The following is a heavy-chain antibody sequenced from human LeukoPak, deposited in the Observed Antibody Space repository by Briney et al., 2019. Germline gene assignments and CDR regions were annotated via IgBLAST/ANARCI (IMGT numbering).Heavy chain of an antibody. CDR2: ISYDGSNK. D-gene: IGHD2-15*01. Sequence: GGSLRLSCAASGFTFSSYAMHWVRQAPGKGLEWVAVISYDGSNKYYADSVKGRFTISRDNSKNTLYLQMNSLRAEDTAVYYCARDTYCSGGSCYSLAVDYWGQGTLVTASS. V-gene: IGHV3-30*04. CDR3: ARDTYCSGGSCYSLAVDY. CDR1: GFTFSSYA. J-gene: IGHJ4*02.